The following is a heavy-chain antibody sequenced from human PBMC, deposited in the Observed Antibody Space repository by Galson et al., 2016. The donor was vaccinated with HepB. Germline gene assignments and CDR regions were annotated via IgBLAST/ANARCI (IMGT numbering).Heavy chain of an antibody. CDR1: GDSVSSGSYY. CDR2: IYYNGDT. V-gene: IGHV4-61*01. Sequence: ETLSLTCSVSGDSVSSGSYYWSWVRQPPGQGLEWIAHIYYNGDTNYNPSLMSRVTMSGDTSKNQFSLKLRSVTAADTAVYFCARLLRSWRFFDLWGRGTLVTVSA. CDR3: ARLLRSWRFFDL. D-gene: IGHD3-16*01. J-gene: IGHJ2*01.